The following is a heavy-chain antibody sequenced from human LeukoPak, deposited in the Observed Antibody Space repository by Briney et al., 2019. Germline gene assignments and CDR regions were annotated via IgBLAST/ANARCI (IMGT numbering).Heavy chain of an antibody. CDR3: ARDFRNNTLFQH. CDR1: GFTFSNCW. V-gene: IGHV3-74*01. CDR2: INSDGSSI. J-gene: IGHJ1*01. Sequence: GGSLRLSCAATGFTFSNCWMHWVRQAPGKGLVWVSRINSDGSSIRYADSVKGRLTISRDNAKNTLYLQLNSLRVEDTAVYSCARDFRNNTLFQHWGQGTLVTVFS. D-gene: IGHD1/OR15-1a*01.